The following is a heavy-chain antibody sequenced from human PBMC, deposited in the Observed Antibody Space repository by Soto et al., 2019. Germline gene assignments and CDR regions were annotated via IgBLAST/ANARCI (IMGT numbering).Heavy chain of an antibody. CDR2: ISGSGGST. V-gene: IGHV3-23*01. Sequence: RGSLRLSCAASGFTFSSYAMSWVRQAPGKGLEWVSAISGSGGSTYYADSVKGRFTISRDNSKNTLYLQMNSLRAEDTAVYYCAKDPNYYDSSGYWYYGMDVWGQGTTVTVSS. CDR1: GFTFSSYA. CDR3: AKDPNYYDSSGYWYYGMDV. D-gene: IGHD3-22*01. J-gene: IGHJ6*02.